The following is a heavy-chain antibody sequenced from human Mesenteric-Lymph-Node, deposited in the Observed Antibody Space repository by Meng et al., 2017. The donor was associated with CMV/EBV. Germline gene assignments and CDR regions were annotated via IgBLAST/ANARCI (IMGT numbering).Heavy chain of an antibody. D-gene: IGHD3-9*01. V-gene: IGHV3-30*02. CDR1: GFTFRSHG. J-gene: IGHJ4*02. CDR3: VRDADWSFDY. CDR2: IRSDGSDK. Sequence: GGSLRLSCVASGFTFRSHGMHWVRQTPDKGLGWIAFIRSDGSDKYYIDSVKGRFTLSRDDSKNMIYLQMNSLRPEDTALYCCVRDADWSFDYWGQGTLVTVSS.